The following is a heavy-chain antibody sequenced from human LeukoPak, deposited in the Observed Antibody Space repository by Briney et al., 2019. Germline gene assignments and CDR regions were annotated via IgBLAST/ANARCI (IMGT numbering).Heavy chain of an antibody. CDR1: GFTFSSYW. CDR3: ARGLLWFGELWGKGYFDY. Sequence: GGSLRLSCAASGFTFSSYWMHWVRQAPGKGLVWVSRINSDGSSTSYADSVKGRFTISRDNAKNTLYLQMNSLRAEDTAVYYCARGLLWFGELWGKGYFDYWGQGTLVTVSS. D-gene: IGHD3-10*01. V-gene: IGHV3-74*01. J-gene: IGHJ4*02. CDR2: INSDGSST.